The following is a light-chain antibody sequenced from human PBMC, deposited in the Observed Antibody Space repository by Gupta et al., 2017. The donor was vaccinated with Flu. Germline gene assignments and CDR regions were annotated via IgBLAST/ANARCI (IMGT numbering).Light chain of an antibody. CDR3: ISYSSSNSFV. J-gene: IGLJ1*01. CDR1: SSDFSDYNY. V-gene: IGLV2-14*01. Sequence: QSALTQPASVSGSPGQAITISCSGTSSDFSDYNYVSWYQHSPGEAPKLMIFDVSIRPSGVSNRFSGSISVNTASLTISGLQAEDEADYYCISYSSSNSFVFGTGTKVSVL. CDR2: DVS.